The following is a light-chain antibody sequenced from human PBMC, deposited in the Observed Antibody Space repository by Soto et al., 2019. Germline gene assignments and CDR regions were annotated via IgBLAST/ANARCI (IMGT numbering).Light chain of an antibody. CDR2: GAS. Sequence: ETVFTQSPGTLSLAPEERTTLSCRAMQSVSSSFLAWYEQKPGQAPRLLIYGASSRATGIPDRFSGSGSGTDFTLTSSRLEPEDFAVYYCHQYGSSPATFGQGIKVDI. V-gene: IGKV3-20*01. J-gene: IGKJ1*01. CDR3: HQYGSSPAT. CDR1: QSVSSSF.